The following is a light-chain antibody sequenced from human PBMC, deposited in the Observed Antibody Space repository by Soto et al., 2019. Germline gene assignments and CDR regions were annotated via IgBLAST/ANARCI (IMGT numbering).Light chain of an antibody. J-gene: IGKJ1*01. CDR1: LSIDRY. CDR2: AAS. Sequence: IQMTQCPSSVCGSXGDRVTICCRASLSIDRYLNWYQQKPGKAPKIXXYAASSLQSGGPSRFSGSGSATDFTRTISSLQPEDFATYYRQQSYSTPWTFGQGTKVDI. V-gene: IGKV1-39*01. CDR3: QQSYSTPWT.